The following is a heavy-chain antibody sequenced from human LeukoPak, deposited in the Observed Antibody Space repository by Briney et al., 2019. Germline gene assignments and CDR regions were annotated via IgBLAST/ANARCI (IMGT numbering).Heavy chain of an antibody. CDR1: GGTFSSYA. CDR3: ARGVWLVDTAMVTKDYYYYYMDV. J-gene: IGHJ6*03. Sequence: GASVKVSCKASGGTFSSYAISWVRQAPGQGLEWMGGIIPIFGTANYAQKFQGRVTITADESTSTAYMELSSLRSEDTAVYYCARGVWLVDTAMVTKDYYYYYMDVWGKGTTVTISS. D-gene: IGHD5-18*01. V-gene: IGHV1-69*13. CDR2: IIPIFGTA.